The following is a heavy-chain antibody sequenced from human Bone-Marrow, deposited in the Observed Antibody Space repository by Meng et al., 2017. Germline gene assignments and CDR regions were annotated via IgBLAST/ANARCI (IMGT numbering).Heavy chain of an antibody. Sequence: SETLSLTCAVYGGSFSGYYWSWIRQPPGKGLEWIGEINHSGSTNYNPSLKSRVTISVDTSKNQFSLKLSSVTAADTAVYYYARVGGGRDGYFDYWGHGTQVT. CDR3: ARVGGGRDGYFDY. J-gene: IGHJ4*01. CDR2: INHSGST. CDR1: GGSFSGYY. D-gene: IGHD5-24*01. V-gene: IGHV4-34*01.